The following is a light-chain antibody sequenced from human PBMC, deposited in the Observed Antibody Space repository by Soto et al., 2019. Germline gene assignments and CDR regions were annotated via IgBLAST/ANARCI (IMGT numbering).Light chain of an antibody. CDR2: GAS. V-gene: IGKV3-15*01. CDR3: QQYYTTPPT. Sequence: EIVMTQSPATLSVSPGERATLSCRASQSVGSNLAWYQQKPGQAPRLLIYGASTRATGIPARFSGSGSGTEFTLTISSLQSEDAAVYYCQQYYTTPPTFGLGTKVEVK. J-gene: IGKJ1*01. CDR1: QSVGSN.